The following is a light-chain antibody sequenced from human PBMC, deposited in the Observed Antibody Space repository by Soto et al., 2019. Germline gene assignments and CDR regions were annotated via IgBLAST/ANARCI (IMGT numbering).Light chain of an antibody. CDR3: QQYNTWPLT. CDR1: QSAFTN. V-gene: IGKV3-15*01. CDR2: GVS. Sequence: EIVMTQSPATLSVSPGERATLSCRASQSAFTNFAWYQHKAGQAPRLLIYGVSTRATGVPVRFSGSGSGTEFTLTICSPQSEDFAVYYCQQYNTWPLTFGGGTKVEIK. J-gene: IGKJ4*01.